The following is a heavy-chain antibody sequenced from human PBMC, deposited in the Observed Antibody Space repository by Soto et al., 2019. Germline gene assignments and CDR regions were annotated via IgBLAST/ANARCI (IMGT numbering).Heavy chain of an antibody. J-gene: IGHJ5*02. CDR3: RRPSEFISPRGISWFDR. V-gene: IGHV5-51*01. CDR2: IYPRDSDT. Sequence: GESLKISCKGSGYSFTDYWIGWVRQMPGKGLEWMGIIYPRDSDTRYSPSFQGQVTTSADKSISTAYLQWSSLKASDTAMYYCRRPSEFISPRGISWFDRWGQGSLVTLA. CDR1: GYSFTDYW. D-gene: IGHD1-26*01.